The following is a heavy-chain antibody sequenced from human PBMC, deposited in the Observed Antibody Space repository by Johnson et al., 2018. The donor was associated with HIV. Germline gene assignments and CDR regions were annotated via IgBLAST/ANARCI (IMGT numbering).Heavy chain of an antibody. CDR3: ARSSSSGAFDI. CDR1: GFTFSSYA. J-gene: IGHJ3*02. V-gene: IGHV3-30*04. D-gene: IGHD6-6*01. Sequence: QVQLVESGGGLVQPGRSLRLSCAASGFTFSSYAMHWVRQAPGKGLEWVAVISYDGSNKYYADSVKGRFTISRDNSKNTLYLQMNSLRAEDTAVYYCARSSSSGAFDIWGQGTMVTVSS. CDR2: ISYDGSNK.